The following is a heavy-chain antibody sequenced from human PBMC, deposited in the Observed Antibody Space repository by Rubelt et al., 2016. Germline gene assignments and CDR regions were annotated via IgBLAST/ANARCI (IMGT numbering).Heavy chain of an antibody. D-gene: IGHD3-22*01. CDR2: ISGRGGST. CDR1: GFTFSSYA. CDR3: AKDRLMIVVPEDAFDI. V-gene: IGHV3-23*01. Sequence: GSLRLSCAASGFTFSSYAMSWVRQAPGKGLEWVSAISGRGGSTYYADSVKGRFTISRDNSKNTLYLQMNSLRAEDTAEYYCAKDRLMIVVPEDAFDIWGQGTMVTVSS. J-gene: IGHJ3*02.